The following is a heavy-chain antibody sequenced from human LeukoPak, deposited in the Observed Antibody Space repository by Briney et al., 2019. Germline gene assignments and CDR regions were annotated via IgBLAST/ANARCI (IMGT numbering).Heavy chain of an antibody. CDR2: IKQDGREK. D-gene: IGHD2-15*01. CDR1: EFTFSSYR. J-gene: IGHJ3*02. CDR3: AREGFAAASDI. Sequence: GGSLRLSCVASEFTFSSYRMRWVRQAPGKGLELVANIKQDGREKNYVDSVKGRFSISRDNAKNSLYLQMNSLIAEDTAVFYCAREGFAAASDIWGQGTMVTVSS. V-gene: IGHV3-7*01.